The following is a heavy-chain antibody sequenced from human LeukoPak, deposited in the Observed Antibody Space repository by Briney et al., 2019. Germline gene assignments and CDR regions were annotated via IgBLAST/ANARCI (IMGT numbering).Heavy chain of an antibody. CDR2: IYYTGST. CDR1: GDSISTRNW. CDR3: ARGSRDILSAGFDP. Sequence: SGTLSLTCAVSGDSISTRNWWSWVRQPPGKGLEWVGEIYYTGSTNYNPSLKSRVTISVDTSKNQLSLKLSSVTAADMAVYHCARGSRDILSAGFDPWGQGTLVTVSS. D-gene: IGHD3-9*01. V-gene: IGHV4-4*02. J-gene: IGHJ5*02.